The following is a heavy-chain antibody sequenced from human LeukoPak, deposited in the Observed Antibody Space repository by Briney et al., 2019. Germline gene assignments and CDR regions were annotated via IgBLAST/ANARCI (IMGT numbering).Heavy chain of an antibody. Sequence: SETLSLTCTVSGASISGYFWSWIRQPPGKGLEWIGYISSSGNTNYNPSLKSRVTISVDTSKYRFSLKLSSVTAADTAVFYCARDGYLGSSVSDYWGQGTLVTVSS. J-gene: IGHJ4*02. V-gene: IGHV4-59*01. CDR1: GASISGYF. D-gene: IGHD3-16*01. CDR3: ARDGYLGSSVSDY. CDR2: ISSSGNT.